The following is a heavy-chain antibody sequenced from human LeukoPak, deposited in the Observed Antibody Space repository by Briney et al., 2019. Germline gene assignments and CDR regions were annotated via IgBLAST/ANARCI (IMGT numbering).Heavy chain of an antibody. D-gene: IGHD6-13*01. CDR3: ARVYYSSSYDYWYFDL. V-gene: IGHV4-59*01. CDR1: GGFISSYY. Sequence: SETPSLTCTVSGGFISSYYWSWIRQPPGKGLEWIGYIYYSGSTNYNPSLKSRVTISVKTSKNQFSLKLTSVTAADTAVYYCARVYYSSSYDYWYFDLWGRGTLVTVSS. J-gene: IGHJ2*01. CDR2: IYYSGST.